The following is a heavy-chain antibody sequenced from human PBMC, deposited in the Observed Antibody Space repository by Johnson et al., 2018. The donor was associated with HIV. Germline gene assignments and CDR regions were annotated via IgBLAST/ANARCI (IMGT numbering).Heavy chain of an antibody. CDR1: GFTFSSYA. Sequence: QVQLVESGGGVVQPGRSLRLSCAASGFTFSSYAMHWVRQAPGKGLEWVAVISYDGSNKYYADSVKGRFTISRDNSKNTLYLQMNSLRAEDTAVYYCARDGDEFGDGDNPTEIWGQVTMVTVSS. V-gene: IGHV3-30-3*01. CDR2: ISYDGSNK. J-gene: IGHJ3*02. D-gene: IGHD5-24*01. CDR3: ARDGDEFGDGDNPTEI.